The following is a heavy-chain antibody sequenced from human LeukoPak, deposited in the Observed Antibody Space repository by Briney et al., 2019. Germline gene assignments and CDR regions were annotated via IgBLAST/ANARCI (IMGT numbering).Heavy chain of an antibody. J-gene: IGHJ4*02. V-gene: IGHV3-7*03. CDR1: GFVFGHSW. Sequence: PGGSLRLSCEASGFVFGHSWMSWVRQAPGKGLEWVANINLDGSEINYLDSLTGRLTISRDNAKDSLYLQMNGLRAEDTAVYFCVRDRGYSTFDSWGQGTLVTVSS. CDR2: INLDGSEI. D-gene: IGHD3-22*01. CDR3: VRDRGYSTFDS.